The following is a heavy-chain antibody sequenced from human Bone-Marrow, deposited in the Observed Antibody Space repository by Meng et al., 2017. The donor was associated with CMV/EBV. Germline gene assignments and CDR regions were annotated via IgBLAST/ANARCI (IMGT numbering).Heavy chain of an antibody. CDR1: GYSFTSYW. V-gene: IGHV5-51*01. J-gene: IGHJ5*02. CDR2: IYPGDSDT. D-gene: IGHD2-8*01. Sequence: GESLKISCKGSGYSFTSYWIGWVRQMPGKGLEWMGIIYPGDSDTRYSPSFQGQVTISTDKSISTAYLQWSSLKASDTAMYYCARGAPYCTTNRCRIDNWFDPWGQGTLVTVSS. CDR3: ARGAPYCTTNRCRIDNWFDP.